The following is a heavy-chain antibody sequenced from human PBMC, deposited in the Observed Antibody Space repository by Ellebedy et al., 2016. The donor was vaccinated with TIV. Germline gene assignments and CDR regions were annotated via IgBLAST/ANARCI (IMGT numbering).Heavy chain of an antibody. CDR1: GDSINGSYYY. V-gene: IGHV2-5*08. J-gene: IGHJ4*02. CDR2: VFGDDDK. CDR3: VHTPNGYYSDL. D-gene: IGHD2-8*01. Sequence: TLSLXXNVSGDSINGSYYYWSWIRQPPGKALEWLALVFGDDDKRYSPFLKSSLTITKDTSKNLVFLTMTNMDPVDTATYYCVHTPNGYYSDLWGQGTLVTVSS.